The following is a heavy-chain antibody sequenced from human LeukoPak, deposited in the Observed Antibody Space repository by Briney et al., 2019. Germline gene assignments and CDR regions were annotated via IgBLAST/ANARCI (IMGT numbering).Heavy chain of an antibody. CDR2: IYYSGST. J-gene: IGHJ5*02. D-gene: IGHD3-22*01. V-gene: IGHV4-31*03. CDR1: GGSICSGGYY. CDR3: ARSEETLSYDTSAYYTFDP. Sequence: SSEALSLTCTVSGGSICSGGYYWSWIRQHPGKGLEWIGYIYYSGSTYYNPSLKSRVTISVDTSKNQFSLKLSSVTAADTAVYYCARSEETLSYDTSAYYTFDPWGQGTLVTVSS.